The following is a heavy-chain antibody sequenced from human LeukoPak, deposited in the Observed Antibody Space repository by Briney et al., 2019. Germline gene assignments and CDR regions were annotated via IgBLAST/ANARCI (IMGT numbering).Heavy chain of an antibody. D-gene: IGHD6-19*01. V-gene: IGHV3-23*01. J-gene: IGHJ4*02. CDR3: AEDATGYSSGGGYFDY. Sequence: PGGSLRLSCVASGFTFNSFAMSWVRQAPGKGLEWVSTISTGGGSTYYADSVKDRFTISRDNSENTLYLQMNSLRADDTAMYYCAEDATGYSSGGGYFDYWGQGALVTVSS. CDR2: ISTGGGST. CDR1: GFTFNSFA.